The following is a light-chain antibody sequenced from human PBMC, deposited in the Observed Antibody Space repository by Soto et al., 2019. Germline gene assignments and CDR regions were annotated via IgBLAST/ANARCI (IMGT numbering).Light chain of an antibody. J-gene: IGKJ1*01. CDR3: QQYNSWPRA. CDR2: GAS. Sequence: EIVMTQSPATLSVSPGEGATLSCRASQSVSNNLAWYQQKPGQAPRLLIYGASTRATGIPARFSGSGSGTEFTLTISSLQSDDFAIYHCQQYNSWPRAFGQRTKVEIK. V-gene: IGKV3-15*01. CDR1: QSVSNN.